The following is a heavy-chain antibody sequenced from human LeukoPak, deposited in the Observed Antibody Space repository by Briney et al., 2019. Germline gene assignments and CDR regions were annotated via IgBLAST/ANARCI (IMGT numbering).Heavy chain of an antibody. J-gene: IGHJ3*02. CDR2: INPDSGGT. CDR3: ARGGRWLQLEAFDI. D-gene: IGHD5-24*01. CDR1: GYSFTGYY. Sequence: ASVKVSCKASGYSFTGYYMHWVRQAPGQGLEWMGWINPDSGGTTYAQKFQGRVTMTRDTSITTAHMELSRLTSDDTAVYYCARGGRWLQLEAFDIWGQGTMVTVSS. V-gene: IGHV1-2*02.